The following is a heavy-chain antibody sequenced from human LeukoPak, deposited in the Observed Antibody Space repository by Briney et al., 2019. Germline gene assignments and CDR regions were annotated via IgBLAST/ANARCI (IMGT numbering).Heavy chain of an antibody. V-gene: IGHV1-69*01. Sequence: GSSVKVSCKASGGTFSSYAISWVRQAPGQGLEWMGGIIPIFGTANYAQKFQGRDTITADESTSTAYMELSSLRSEDTAVYYCARAAGCRDGYNCAFDIWGQGTMVTVSS. CDR1: GGTFSSYA. CDR3: ARAAGCRDGYNCAFDI. D-gene: IGHD5-24*01. CDR2: IIPIFGTA. J-gene: IGHJ3*02.